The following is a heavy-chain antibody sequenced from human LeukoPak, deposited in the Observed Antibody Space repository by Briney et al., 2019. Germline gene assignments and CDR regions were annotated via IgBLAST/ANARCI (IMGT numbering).Heavy chain of an antibody. D-gene: IGHD5-18*01. CDR1: GGSFSGYY. CDR3: ARVGSSGYSYGLDFDY. J-gene: IGHJ4*02. Sequence: SETLSLTCAVYGGSFSGYYWSWIRQPPGKGLEWIGEINHSGSTNHNPSLKSRVTISVDTSKNQFSLKLSSVTAADTAVYYCARVGSSGYSYGLDFDYWGQGTLVTVSS. CDR2: INHSGST. V-gene: IGHV4-34*01.